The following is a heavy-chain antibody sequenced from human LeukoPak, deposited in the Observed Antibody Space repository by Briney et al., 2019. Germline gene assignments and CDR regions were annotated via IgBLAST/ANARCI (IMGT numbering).Heavy chain of an antibody. D-gene: IGHD4-11*01. CDR1: GFTFSSYA. V-gene: IGHV3-23*01. CDR3: AKDLDYTTYGYYLDY. CDR2: IGAGGTFT. J-gene: IGHJ4*02. Sequence: GGSLRLSCTASGFTFSSYALNWVRQAPGKGLEWVSGIGAGGTFTYYADSVKGRFTIFRDNSRNTLYLQMNSLRADDTAVYYCAKDLDYTTYGYYLDYWGQGTLVTVSS.